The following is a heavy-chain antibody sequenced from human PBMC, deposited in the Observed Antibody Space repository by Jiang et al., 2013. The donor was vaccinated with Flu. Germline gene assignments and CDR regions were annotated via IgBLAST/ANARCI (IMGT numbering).Heavy chain of an antibody. D-gene: IGHD2-2*01. CDR2: ISGSGGST. CDR3: AKSSTSTRLNCFDY. J-gene: IGHJ4*02. V-gene: IGHV3-23*01. Sequence: QAPGKGLEWVSTISGSGGSTDYADSVKGRFSISRDNSKNTLYLQMNSLRAEDTAVYYCAKSSTSTRLNCFDYWGQGALVTVSS.